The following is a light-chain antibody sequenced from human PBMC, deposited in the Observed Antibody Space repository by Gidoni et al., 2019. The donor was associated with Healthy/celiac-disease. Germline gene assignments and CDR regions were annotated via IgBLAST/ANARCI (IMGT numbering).Light chain of an antibody. Sequence: DIQMTQSPSTLSASGGDRVTITCRASQSISSWLAWYQQKPGKAPKLLIYKASSLDSGVPSRFSGSGSGTEFTLTISSLQPDDFAIYYCQQYNSYSLTFGRGTKVEIK. CDR2: KAS. J-gene: IGKJ4*01. V-gene: IGKV1-5*03. CDR3: QQYNSYSLT. CDR1: QSISSW.